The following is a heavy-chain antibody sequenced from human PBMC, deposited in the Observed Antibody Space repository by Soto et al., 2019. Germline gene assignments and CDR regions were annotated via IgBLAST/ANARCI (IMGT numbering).Heavy chain of an antibody. CDR3: AKMVTTYYCYYMDV. D-gene: IGHD4-17*01. V-gene: IGHV3-48*01. J-gene: IGHJ6*03. CDR2: ISSSSGII. Sequence: VHLVESGGGLVQPGGSLRLSCAASGFTFGSFSMNWVRQAPGKGLEWVSYISSSSGIIYYADSVKGQFTISRDNAKNSLYLQMNSLRAEDTAVYFCAKMVTTYYCYYMDVWGKGTAVTVSS. CDR1: GFTFGSFS.